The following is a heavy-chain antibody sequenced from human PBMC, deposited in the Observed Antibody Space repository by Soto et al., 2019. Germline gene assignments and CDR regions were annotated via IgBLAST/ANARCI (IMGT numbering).Heavy chain of an antibody. CDR2: ISGSGGST. Sequence: EVQLLESGGGLVQPGGSLRLSCAASGFTFSSYAMSWVRQAPGKGLEWVSAISGSGGSTYYADSVKGRFTISRDNSKNTLYLQMNSLRAEDTAVYYCHYCYGSGSYSPTIDYWGQGTLVTVSS. CDR1: GFTFSSYA. V-gene: IGHV3-23*01. J-gene: IGHJ4*02. D-gene: IGHD3-10*01. CDR3: HYCYGSGSYSPTIDY.